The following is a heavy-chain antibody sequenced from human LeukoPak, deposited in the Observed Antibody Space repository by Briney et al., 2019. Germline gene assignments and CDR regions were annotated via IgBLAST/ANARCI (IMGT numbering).Heavy chain of an antibody. CDR3: ARETYYYGSGSRDYYMDV. CDR2: IYTSGST. V-gene: IGHV4-4*07. CDR1: GGSISSYY. D-gene: IGHD3-10*01. Sequence: SETLSLTCTVSGGSISSYYWSWIRQSAGKGLEWIGRIYTSGSTNYNPSLKSRVTMSVDKSKNQFSLKLSSETAAETAVYYCARETYYYGSGSRDYYMDVWGKGTTVTVSS. J-gene: IGHJ6*03.